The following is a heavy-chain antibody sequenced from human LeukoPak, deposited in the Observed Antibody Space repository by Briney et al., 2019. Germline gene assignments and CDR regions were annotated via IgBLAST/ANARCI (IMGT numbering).Heavy chain of an antibody. Sequence: GESLKISCKGSGYSFTSYWIGWVRQMPGKGLEWMGIIYPGDSDTRYSPSFQGQVTISADKSISTAYLQWSSLKASDTAMYYCARHRGSSWHHDAFDIWGQGTMVTVSS. V-gene: IGHV5-51*01. CDR1: GYSFTSYW. CDR2: IYPGDSDT. D-gene: IGHD6-13*01. CDR3: ARHRGSSWHHDAFDI. J-gene: IGHJ3*02.